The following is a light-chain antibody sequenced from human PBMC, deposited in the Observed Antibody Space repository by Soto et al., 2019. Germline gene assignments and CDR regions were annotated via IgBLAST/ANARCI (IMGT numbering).Light chain of an antibody. CDR1: PSVSSF. V-gene: IGKV3-11*01. Sequence: EIVLTQSPATLSLSPGERATLSCRASPSVSSFLAWYQQKSGQTPRLLIYDASNRASGIPARFSGSGSGTDFTLTISSLEPEDFAVYYCQHRSNWLGTFGPGTKVDIK. CDR3: QHRSNWLGT. CDR2: DAS. J-gene: IGKJ3*01.